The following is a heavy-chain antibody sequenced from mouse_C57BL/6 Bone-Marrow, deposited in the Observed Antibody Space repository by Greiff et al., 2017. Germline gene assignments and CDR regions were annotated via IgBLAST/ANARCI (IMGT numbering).Heavy chain of an antibody. J-gene: IGHJ4*01. D-gene: IGHD2-5*01. V-gene: IGHV5-6*02. Sequence: EVMLVESGGDLVKPGGSLKLSCAASGFTFSSYGMSWVRQTPDKRLGWVATISSGGSYTYYPDSVKGRFTISRDNAKNTLYLQMSSLKSEDTAMYYCARRDYSNYEGAMDYWGQGTSVTVSS. CDR3: ARRDYSNYEGAMDY. CDR1: GFTFSSYG. CDR2: ISSGGSYT.